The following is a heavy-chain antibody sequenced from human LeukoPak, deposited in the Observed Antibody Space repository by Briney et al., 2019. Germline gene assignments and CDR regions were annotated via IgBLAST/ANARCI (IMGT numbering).Heavy chain of an antibody. V-gene: IGHV3-23*01. Sequence: GGSLRLSCAASGFLFNKYWMTWVRQAPGKGLEWVSAISGSGGSTYYADSVKGRFTISRDNSKNTLYLQMNSLRAEDTAVYYCAKDLGNSYSHRGYWGQGTLVTVSS. CDR2: ISGSGGST. CDR1: GFLFNKYW. CDR3: AKDLGNSYSHRGY. J-gene: IGHJ4*02. D-gene: IGHD6-6*01.